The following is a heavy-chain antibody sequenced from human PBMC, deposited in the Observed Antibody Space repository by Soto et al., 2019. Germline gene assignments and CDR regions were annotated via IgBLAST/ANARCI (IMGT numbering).Heavy chain of an antibody. D-gene: IGHD3-22*01. Sequence: PGGSLRLSCAASGFTVSSKYMSWVRQAPGKGLEWVSVIYSGGSTYYADSVKGRFTISRDNSKNTLYLQMNSLRAEDTAVYYCARNYYDSGGGFDEWGQGTMVTVSS. CDR3: ARNYYDSGGGFDE. J-gene: IGHJ4*02. CDR1: GFTVSSKY. V-gene: IGHV3-53*01. CDR2: IYSGGST.